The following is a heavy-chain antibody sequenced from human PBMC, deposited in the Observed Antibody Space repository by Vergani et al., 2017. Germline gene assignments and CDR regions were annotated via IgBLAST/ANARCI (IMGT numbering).Heavy chain of an antibody. D-gene: IGHD2-21*01. CDR2: IKSTFDRGTT. Sequence: EVQLVESGGGIVKPGGSLRLSCVASGFSFRNAWMNWVRRTPGKGLEWVGRIKSTFDRGTTDYAAAVKGRFTISRDDSKNTLFLQMHGLKTEDIGVYYCNTDPRYCGDGSCYWLRDHHYYGMDVWGKGTTVTVSS. J-gene: IGHJ6*04. CDR1: GFSFRNAW. CDR3: NTDPRYCGDGSCYWLRDHHYYGMDV. V-gene: IGHV3-15*07.